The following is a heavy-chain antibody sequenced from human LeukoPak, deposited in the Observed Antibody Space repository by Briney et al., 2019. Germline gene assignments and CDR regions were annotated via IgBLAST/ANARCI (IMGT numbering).Heavy chain of an antibody. CDR1: GGTFSIYA. CDR2: ISAYDGNT. D-gene: IGHD3-3*01. V-gene: IGHV1-18*01. Sequence: ASVKVSSKASGGTFSIYAISWVRQAPGQGLEWMGWISAYDGNTNYAQKFRGRVTMTRDMSTSTVYMELSSLRSEDTAVYYCAREAITIFGVVRTQTTYGPHRFDPWGQGTLVTVSS. J-gene: IGHJ5*02. CDR3: AREAITIFGVVRTQTTYGPHRFDP.